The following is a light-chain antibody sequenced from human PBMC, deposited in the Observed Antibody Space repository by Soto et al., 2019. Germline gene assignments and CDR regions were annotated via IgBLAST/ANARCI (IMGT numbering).Light chain of an antibody. Sequence: DIQLTQSPSTLSASVGDRVTITCRASQSISSWLAWYQQKPGKAPNFLIYKTSNLASGVPSRFSGSGSGTEFTLTIRSLQPDDFATYYCQYYNDYCWTFGQGTKVEIK. CDR3: QYYNDYCWT. CDR2: KTS. CDR1: QSISSW. J-gene: IGKJ1*01. V-gene: IGKV1-5*03.